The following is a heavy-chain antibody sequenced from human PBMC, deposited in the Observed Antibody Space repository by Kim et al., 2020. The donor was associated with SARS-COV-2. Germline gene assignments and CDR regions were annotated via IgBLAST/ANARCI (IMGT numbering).Heavy chain of an antibody. Sequence: SVNVSCKASGGTFTSFGFSWVRQAPGQGLEWMGGVYPIFGTTQYAQKFQGRVTFTADETTRTVYMEFNSLRSEDTAVYYCAKSHADMVREVMYGLDVWGQGTTVTVSS. D-gene: IGHD3-10*01. J-gene: IGHJ6*02. CDR3: AKSHADMVREVMYGLDV. CDR2: VYPIFGTT. CDR1: GGTFTSFG. V-gene: IGHV1-69*13.